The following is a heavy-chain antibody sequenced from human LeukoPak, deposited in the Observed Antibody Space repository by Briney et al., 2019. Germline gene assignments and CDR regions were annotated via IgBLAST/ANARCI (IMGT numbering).Heavy chain of an antibody. V-gene: IGHV4-34*01. D-gene: IGHD2-15*01. CDR2: INHSGST. CDR1: GGSFSGYY. CDR3: ARGGWSHDY. J-gene: IGHJ4*02. Sequence: SETLSLTCAVYGGSFSGYYWSWIRQPPGKGLEWIGEINHSGSTNYNPSLKSRVTISLDTSKNRVSLRLTSMTAADTAIYYCARGGWSHDYWGQGTLVTVSS.